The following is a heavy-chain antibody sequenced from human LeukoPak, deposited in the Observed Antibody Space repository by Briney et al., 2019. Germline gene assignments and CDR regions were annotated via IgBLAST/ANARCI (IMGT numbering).Heavy chain of an antibody. V-gene: IGHV3-30*04. CDR3: ARGEGGSWEGPADY. J-gene: IGHJ4*02. CDR2: ISYDGSNK. D-gene: IGHD2-15*01. Sequence: GRSLRLSCAASGFTFSSYAMHWVRQAPGKGLEWVAVISYDGSNKYYADSVKGRFTISRDNSKNTLYLQMNSLRAEDTAVYYCARGEGGSWEGPADYWGQGTLVTVSS. CDR1: GFTFSSYA.